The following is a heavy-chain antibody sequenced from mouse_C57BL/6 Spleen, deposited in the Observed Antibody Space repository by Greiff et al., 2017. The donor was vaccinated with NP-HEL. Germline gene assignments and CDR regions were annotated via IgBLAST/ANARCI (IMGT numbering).Heavy chain of an antibody. CDR2: IWRGGST. Sequence: QVQLQQSGPGLVQPSQSLSITCTVSGFSLTSYGVHWVRQSPGKGLEWLGVIWRGGSTDYNEAFMSRLSITKDNSKSQVFFKMNSLQADDTAIYYCAQGNRNYDPYWYFDVWGTGTTVTVSS. CDR3: AQGNRNYDPYWYFDV. J-gene: IGHJ1*03. CDR1: GFSLTSYG. D-gene: IGHD2-1*01. V-gene: IGHV2-5*01.